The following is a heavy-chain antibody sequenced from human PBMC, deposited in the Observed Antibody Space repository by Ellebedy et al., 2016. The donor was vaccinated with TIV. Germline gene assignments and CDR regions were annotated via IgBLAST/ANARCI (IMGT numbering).Heavy chain of an antibody. CDR3: AREVWYPAS. D-gene: IGHD6-13*01. Sequence: GESLKISCAASGFTFSTYWMHWVRHAPGKGPMWVSRINTDGSSTGYADSVKGRFTISRDNAKNTLYLQMNGLRAEDTAVYYCAREVWYPASWGQGTLVTVSS. V-gene: IGHV3-74*01. CDR1: GFTFSTYW. J-gene: IGHJ4*02. CDR2: INTDGSST.